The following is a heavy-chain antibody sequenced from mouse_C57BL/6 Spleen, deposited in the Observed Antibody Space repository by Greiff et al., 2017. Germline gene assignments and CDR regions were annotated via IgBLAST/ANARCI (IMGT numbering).Heavy chain of an antibody. CDR3: ARERDYGSSYYFDY. Sequence: VQLQESGAELARPGASVKLSCKASGYTFTSYGISWVKQRTGQGLEWIGEIYPRSGNTYYNEKFKGKATLTADKSSSTAYMELRSLTSEDSAVYFGARERDYGSSYYFDYWGQGTTLTVSS. J-gene: IGHJ2*01. CDR1: GYTFTSYG. D-gene: IGHD1-1*01. V-gene: IGHV1-81*01. CDR2: IYPRSGNT.